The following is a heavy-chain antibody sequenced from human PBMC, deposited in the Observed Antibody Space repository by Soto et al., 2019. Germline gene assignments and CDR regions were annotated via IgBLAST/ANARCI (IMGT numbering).Heavy chain of an antibody. CDR3: ARAGRYSSGYSSFDY. V-gene: IGHV1-2*02. D-gene: IGHD3-22*01. Sequence: ASVKVSCKASGYTFTGYYMHWVRQAPGQGLEWMGWINPNSGGTNYAQKFQGRVTMTRDTSISTAYMELSRLRSDDTAVYYCARAGRYSSGYSSFDYWGQGTLVTV. J-gene: IGHJ4*02. CDR2: INPNSGGT. CDR1: GYTFTGYY.